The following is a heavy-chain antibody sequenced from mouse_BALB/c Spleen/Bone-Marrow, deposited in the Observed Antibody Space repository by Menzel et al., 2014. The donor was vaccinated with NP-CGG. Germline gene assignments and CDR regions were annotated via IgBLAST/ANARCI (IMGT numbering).Heavy chain of an antibody. Sequence: EVQLVESGGGLVKPGGALKLSCVASGFIFSGYYMYWVRQTPEKRLEGVAIISDDGSYTYYPDSVNVRFNISRDNAKNNLYLQMSSLKSEDTAMYYCARGSSYFDYWCQGTPLTVSS. CDR2: ISDDGSYT. CDR1: GFIFSGYY. J-gene: IGHJ2*01. V-gene: IGHV5-4*02. CDR3: ARGSSYFDY. D-gene: IGHD1-1*01.